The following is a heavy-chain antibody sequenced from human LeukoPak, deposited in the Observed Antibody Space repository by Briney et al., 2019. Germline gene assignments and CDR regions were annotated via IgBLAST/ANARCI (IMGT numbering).Heavy chain of an antibody. CDR2: ISSSSSYI. D-gene: IGHD2-2*01. Sequence: GGSLRLSCAASGFTFSSYSMNWVRQAPGKGLEWVSSISSSSSYIYYADSVKGRFTISRDNSKNTLHLQMNSLRAEDTAMYYCAKDPSPGYFDYWGQGTLVTVSS. V-gene: IGHV3-21*04. CDR1: GFTFSSYS. J-gene: IGHJ4*02. CDR3: AKDPSPGYFDY.